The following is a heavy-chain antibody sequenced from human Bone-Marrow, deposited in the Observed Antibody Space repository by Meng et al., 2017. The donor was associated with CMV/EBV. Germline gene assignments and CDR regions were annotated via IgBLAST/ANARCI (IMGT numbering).Heavy chain of an antibody. D-gene: IGHD2-2*01. Sequence: ASVKVSCKASGYTFTGYYMHWVRQAPGQGLEWMGWINPNSGGTNYAQKFQGRVTMTRDTSISTAYMELSRLRSDDTAVYYCARVCSSTSCYSVYYYGRDVWGQGNTVNV. CDR1: GYTFTGYY. V-gene: IGHV1-2*02. CDR3: ARVCSSTSCYSVYYYGRDV. J-gene: IGHJ6*02. CDR2: INPNSGGT.